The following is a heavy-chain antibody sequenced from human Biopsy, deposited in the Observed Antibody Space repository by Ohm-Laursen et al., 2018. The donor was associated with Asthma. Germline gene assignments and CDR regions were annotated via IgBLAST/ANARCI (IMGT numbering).Heavy chain of an antibody. Sequence: LSCAASGFAVSRDHMFWVRQAPGKGLGWVSVIYSGGTSHTADSVRGRFTISRDYSKNTLYLQMHSLRAEDTAVYYCARGDSSNWSHYYFDYWGQGTLVAVSS. CDR1: GFAVSRDH. CDR2: IYSGGTS. V-gene: IGHV3-53*01. CDR3: ARGDSSNWSHYYFDY. D-gene: IGHD3-22*01. J-gene: IGHJ4*02.